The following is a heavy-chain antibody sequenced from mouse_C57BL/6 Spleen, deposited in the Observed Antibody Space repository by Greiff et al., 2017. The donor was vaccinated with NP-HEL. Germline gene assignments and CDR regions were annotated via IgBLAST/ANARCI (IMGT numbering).Heavy chain of an antibody. V-gene: IGHV1-53*01. CDR1: GYTFTSYW. CDR2: INPSNGGT. D-gene: IGHD5-1*01. Sequence: QVQLQQPGTELVKPGASGYTFTSYWMHWVKQRPGQGLEWIGNINPSNGGTNYNEKFKSKATLTVDKSSSTAYMQLSSLTSEDSAVYYCARRGSNWYFDVWGTGTTVTVSS. J-gene: IGHJ1*03. CDR3: ARRGSNWYFDV.